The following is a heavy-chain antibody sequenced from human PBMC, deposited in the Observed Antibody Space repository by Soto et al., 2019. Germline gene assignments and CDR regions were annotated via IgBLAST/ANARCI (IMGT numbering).Heavy chain of an antibody. CDR2: ISGSGGDT. CDR1: GFAFDNYG. CDR3: AKESSNSAAFYYYFYGMDV. V-gene: IGHV3-23*01. D-gene: IGHD6-13*01. J-gene: IGHJ6*02. Sequence: EVQLLESGGDLVQPGGSLRLSCAASGFAFDNYGMSWVRQAPGKGLEWVSAISGSGGDTYYADSVKGRFTISRDNSENPLHLQMSGLRPDDTAIYYCAKESSNSAAFYYYFYGMDVWGHGTTVTVSS.